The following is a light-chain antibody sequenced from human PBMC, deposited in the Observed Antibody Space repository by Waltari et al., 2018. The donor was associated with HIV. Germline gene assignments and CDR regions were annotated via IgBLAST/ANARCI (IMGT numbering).Light chain of an antibody. V-gene: IGLV1-47*01. J-gene: IGLJ2*01. CDR1: SPNIGSNY. Sequence: QSVLTQPPSASGTPGQRVTISCSGRSPNIGSNYVYWYQQLPGTAPKLLIYRNNQRPSGVPDRFSGSKSGTSASLAISGLRSEDEADYYCAAWDDSLSGVVIGGGTKLTVL. CDR2: RNN. CDR3: AAWDDSLSGVV.